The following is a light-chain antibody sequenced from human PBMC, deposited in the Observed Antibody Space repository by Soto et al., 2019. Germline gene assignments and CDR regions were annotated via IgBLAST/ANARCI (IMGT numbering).Light chain of an antibody. J-gene: IGKJ1*01. CDR2: GAS. Sequence: EIVMTQYPATLSVSPGERATLSCRASQSVSSNLAWYQQKPGQAPRRLIYGASTRATGIPASFSGSGSGTEFTLTISSLQSEDFAVYYCQQYKNWPRTFGQGTKVEIK. V-gene: IGKV3-15*01. CDR3: QQYKNWPRT. CDR1: QSVSSN.